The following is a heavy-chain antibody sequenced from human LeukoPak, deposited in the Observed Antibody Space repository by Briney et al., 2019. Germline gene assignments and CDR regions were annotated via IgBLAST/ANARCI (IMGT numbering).Heavy chain of an antibody. CDR2: IYYSGST. D-gene: IGHD3-22*01. Sequence: KPSETLSLTCTVSGGSISSSSYYWGWIRQPPGKGLEWIGSIYYSGSTYYNPSLKSRVTISVDTSKNQFSLKLSSVTAADTAVYYCARDLAVLGYFHFDYWGQGTLVTVSS. CDR3: ARDLAVLGYFHFDY. CDR1: GGSISSSSYY. J-gene: IGHJ4*02. V-gene: IGHV4-39*07.